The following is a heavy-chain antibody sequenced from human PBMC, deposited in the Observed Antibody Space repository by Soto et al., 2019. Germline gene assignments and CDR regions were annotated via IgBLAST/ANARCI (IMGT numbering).Heavy chain of an antibody. V-gene: IGHV3-21*01. D-gene: IGHD2-21*02. CDR1: GFTFSSYS. CDR2: ISSSSSYI. CDR3: ARDPGAYCGGDCYSWNYYFDY. Sequence: PGGSLRLSCAASGFTFSSYSMNWVRQAPGKGLEWVSSISSSSSYIYYADSVKGRFTISRDNAKNSLYLQMNSLRAEDTAVYYCARDPGAYCGGDCYSWNYYFDYWGQGTLVTVSS. J-gene: IGHJ4*02.